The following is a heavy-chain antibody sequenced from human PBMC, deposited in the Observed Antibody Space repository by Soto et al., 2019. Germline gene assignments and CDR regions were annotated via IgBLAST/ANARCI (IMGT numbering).Heavy chain of an antibody. V-gene: IGHV5-51*01. CDR2: IYPGDSDT. J-gene: IGHJ4*02. CDR3: AVHGDTAMLPIDY. D-gene: IGHD5-18*01. CDR1: GYGLTSYW. Sequence: AESLYISCTGSGYGLTSYWIGWVRQMPGKGLEWMGIIYPGDSDTRYSPSFQGQVTISADKSISTAYLQWSSLKASDTAMYYCAVHGDTAMLPIDYRGQGTLVTVSS.